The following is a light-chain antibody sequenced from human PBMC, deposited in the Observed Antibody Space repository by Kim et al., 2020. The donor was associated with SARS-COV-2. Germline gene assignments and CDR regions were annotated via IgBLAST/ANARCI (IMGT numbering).Light chain of an antibody. CDR2: GVT. Sequence: QSALTQPSSVSGSPGQSITISCTGTNCDVGRYYHVSWYQQFPGKAPKLLMYGVTKRPSGVSNRISGSKSGSTASLTITGLQAVDEADYYCSSYTGSRTVIFGGGTQLTVL. CDR3: SSYTGSRTVI. CDR1: NCDVGRYYH. V-gene: IGLV2-23*02. J-gene: IGLJ2*01.